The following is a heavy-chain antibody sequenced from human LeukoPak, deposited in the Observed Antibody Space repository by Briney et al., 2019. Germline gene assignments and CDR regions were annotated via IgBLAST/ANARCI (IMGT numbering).Heavy chain of an antibody. CDR3: ARVLDYYGSGTRDFDY. V-gene: IGHV4-38-2*01. CDR1: GFTFSSYW. D-gene: IGHD3-10*01. J-gene: IGHJ4*02. CDR2: MYHSGTT. Sequence: PGGSLRLSCAASGFTFSSYWMSWVRQAPGKGLEWIGSMYHSGTTSYNPSLKSRVTMAVDTSKNQFSLELTSVTAADTAVYYCARVLDYYGSGTRDFDYWGQGTLVTVSS.